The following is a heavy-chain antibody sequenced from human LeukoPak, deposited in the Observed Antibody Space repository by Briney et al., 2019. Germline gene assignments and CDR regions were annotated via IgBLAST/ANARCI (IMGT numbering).Heavy chain of an antibody. V-gene: IGHV4-34*01. CDR3: ARAKYYYDSSGYFSPYYYYMDV. CDR1: GGSFSGYY. J-gene: IGHJ6*03. Sequence: KPSETLSLTCAVYGGSFSGYYWSWIRQPPGKGLEWIGEINHSGSTNYNPSLKSRVTISVDTSKNQFSLKLSSVTAADTAVYYCARAKYYYDSSGYFSPYYYYMDVWGKGTPVTVSS. D-gene: IGHD3-22*01. CDR2: INHSGST.